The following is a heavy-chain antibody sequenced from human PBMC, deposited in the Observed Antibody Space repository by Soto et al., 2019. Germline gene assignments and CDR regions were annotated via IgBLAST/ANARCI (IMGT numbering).Heavy chain of an antibody. V-gene: IGHV4-30-2*01. J-gene: IGHJ5*02. CDR3: ARALPNWFDP. Sequence: SETLSLTCTVSGGSISSGGYYWSWIHQHPGKGLEWIGYIYHSGSTYYNPSLKSRVTISVDRSKNQFSLKLSSVTAADTAVYYCARALPNWFDPWGQGTLVTVSS. CDR1: GGSISSGGYY. CDR2: IYHSGST.